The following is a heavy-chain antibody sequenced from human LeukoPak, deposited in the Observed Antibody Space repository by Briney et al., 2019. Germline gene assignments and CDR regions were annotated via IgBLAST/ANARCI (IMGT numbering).Heavy chain of an antibody. CDR3: ARDPGVVAFHYFDF. D-gene: IGHD3-3*01. CDR1: GFTFSNAW. CDR2: IGGLGGST. Sequence: GGSLRLSCATSGFTFSNAWMSWVRQAPGKGLEWVSAIGGLGGSTYYADSVKGRFTISRDNSKNTVYLEMNSLRAEDTALYYCARDPGVVAFHYFDFWGQGILVTVSS. J-gene: IGHJ4*02. V-gene: IGHV3-23*01.